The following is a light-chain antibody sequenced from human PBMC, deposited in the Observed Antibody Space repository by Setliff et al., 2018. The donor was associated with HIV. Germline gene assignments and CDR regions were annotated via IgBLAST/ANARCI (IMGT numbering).Light chain of an antibody. V-gene: IGLV2-23*02. CDR1: SSDVGNYNL. CDR3: SSYARGSTYV. J-gene: IGLJ1*01. Sequence: QSALTQPASVSRSPGQSITLSCTGTSSDVGNYNLVSWYQLHPDRAPKLMIYEVNKRPSGVSNRFSGSKSGNTASLTISGLQAEDEADYYCSSYARGSTYVFGTGTK. CDR2: EVN.